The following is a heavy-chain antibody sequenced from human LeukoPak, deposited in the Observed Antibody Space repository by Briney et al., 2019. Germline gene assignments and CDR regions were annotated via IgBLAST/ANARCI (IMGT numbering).Heavy chain of an antibody. V-gene: IGHV3-15*01. CDR3: TTDSTPVTTRGRC. CDR1: GFTFSNAY. J-gene: IGHJ4*02. D-gene: IGHD4-17*01. CDR2: IKSKTDGGTT. Sequence: GGSLRLSCAASGFTFSNAYMSWVRQAPGKGLEWVGRIKSKTDGGTTDYAAPVKDRFTISRDDSTTTLFLQMNSLKTEDTAVYFCTTDSTPVTTRGRCWGQGTLVTVSS.